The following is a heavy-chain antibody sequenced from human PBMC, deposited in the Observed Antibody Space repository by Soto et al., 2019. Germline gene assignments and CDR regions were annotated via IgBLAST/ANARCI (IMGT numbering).Heavy chain of an antibody. CDR1: GASVSIGRYF. J-gene: IGHJ3*02. D-gene: IGHD2-21*01. CDR2: IYYSGTT. V-gene: IGHV4-61*01. CDR3: AARIGVENAFDI. Sequence: SETLSLTCTVSGASVSIGRYFWSWIRQPPGKGLEWIGYIYYSGTTNYSPSHKSRVTTSLDTSKNQFSLKLTSVTAADTAVYYCAARIGVENAFDIWGQGTMVTVSS.